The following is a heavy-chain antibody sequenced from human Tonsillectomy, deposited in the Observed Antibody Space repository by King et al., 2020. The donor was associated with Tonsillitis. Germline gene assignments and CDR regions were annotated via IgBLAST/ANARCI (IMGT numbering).Heavy chain of an antibody. D-gene: IGHD2-15*01. V-gene: IGHV5-51*01. CDR1: GYSFTNYW. J-gene: IGHJ4*02. CDR3: ASRDLYCSGGSCQPWYFDY. Sequence: VQLVESGAEVKQPGESLKISCKASGYSFTNYWVAWVRQMPGKGLEWMGIIYPGDSNTRYSPSFQGQVTISADKSISTAYLQWSSLKASDTAMYYCASRDLYCSGGSCQPWYFDYWGQGTLVTVSS. CDR2: IYPGDSNT.